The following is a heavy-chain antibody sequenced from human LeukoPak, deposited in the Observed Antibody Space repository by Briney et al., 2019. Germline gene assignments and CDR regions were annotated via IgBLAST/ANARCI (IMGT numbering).Heavy chain of an antibody. CDR2: IKAKIDGGPT. Sequence: PGGSLRLSCTASGITVSDVVMSWVRQAPGKGLEWIGRIKAKIDGGPTTYAASVNGRFYITRDDSQNTVFLQMNSLESEDAGVYYCTASMSRGVTAARNWGQGTLVTVSS. CDR3: TASMSRGVTAARN. CDR1: GITVSDVV. V-gene: IGHV3-15*01. J-gene: IGHJ4*02. D-gene: IGHD2-21*02.